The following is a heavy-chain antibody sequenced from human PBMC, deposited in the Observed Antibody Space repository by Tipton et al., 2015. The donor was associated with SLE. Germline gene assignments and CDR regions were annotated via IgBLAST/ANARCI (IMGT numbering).Heavy chain of an antibody. V-gene: IGHV4-31*03. Sequence: TLSLTCTVSGGSISSGGYYWSWIRQHPGKGLEWIGYMYYSGSTYYNPSLKSRVSISVDTSKNQFSLSLRSLTAADTAVYYCVRDTKGLQRGFDLWGQGTLVTVSS. CDR2: MYYSGST. CDR1: GGSISSGGYY. J-gene: IGHJ5*02. CDR3: VRDTKGLQRGFDL.